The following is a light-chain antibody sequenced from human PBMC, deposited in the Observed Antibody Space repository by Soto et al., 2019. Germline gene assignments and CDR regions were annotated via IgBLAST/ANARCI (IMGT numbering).Light chain of an antibody. CDR1: QTIIIL. Sequence: DIQITQSPSTLSGSVGDRFTITCRASQTIIILFAFYHQKPGKAPTLLLYKASTLKSGAPSRFSGSGSGTEFTLTISSLQHDDFATYYCQHYNSYSEAFGQGTKVDIK. V-gene: IGKV1-5*03. CDR2: KAS. CDR3: QHYNSYSEA. J-gene: IGKJ1*01.